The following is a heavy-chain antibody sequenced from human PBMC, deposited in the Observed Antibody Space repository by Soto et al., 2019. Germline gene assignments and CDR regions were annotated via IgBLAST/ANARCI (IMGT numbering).Heavy chain of an antibody. CDR3: ARGGSSDWQVALDI. CDR2: IKHSGSS. CDR1: AGSISSGNYY. J-gene: IGHJ3*02. V-gene: IGHV4-39*07. Sequence: LSLPYTVSAGSISSGNYYWNRIRQSPGKGLEWIGKIKHSGSSNYNPSLRSRVSISVDMSKNQLSLRLSSVTAADTAVYYCARGGSSDWQVALDIWGQGTMVTVSS. D-gene: IGHD6-19*01.